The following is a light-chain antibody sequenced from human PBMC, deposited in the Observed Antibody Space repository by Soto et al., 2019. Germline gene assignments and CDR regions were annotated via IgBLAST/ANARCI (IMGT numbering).Light chain of an antibody. CDR2: AAS. Sequence: DIQLTQSPSFLSASVGDRVTITCRASQGISSYLAWYQQKPGKAPKILIYAASTLQSGVPSRFSGSGSRTEFSLTISSRQPEDFATYYCQQLNSYPPLTFGGGTKVEIK. J-gene: IGKJ4*01. CDR1: QGISSY. V-gene: IGKV1-9*01. CDR3: QQLNSYPPLT.